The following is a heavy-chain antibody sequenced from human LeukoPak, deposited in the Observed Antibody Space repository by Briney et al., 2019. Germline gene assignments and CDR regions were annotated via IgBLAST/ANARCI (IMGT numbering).Heavy chain of an antibody. V-gene: IGHV1-69*04. CDR2: IIPILGIA. J-gene: IGHJ3*02. CDR3: ARERVADAFDI. CDR1: VGTFSIYA. Sequence: GASVKVSCKASVGTFSIYAISWVRQAPGQGLEWMGRIIPILGIANYAQKFQGRVTITADKSTSTAYMELSSLRSEDTAVYYCARERVADAFDIWGQGTMVTVSS. D-gene: IGHD2-15*01.